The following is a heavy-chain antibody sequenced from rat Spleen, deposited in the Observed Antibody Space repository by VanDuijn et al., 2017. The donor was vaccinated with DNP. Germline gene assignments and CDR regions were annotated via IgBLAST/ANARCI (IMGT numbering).Heavy chain of an antibody. V-gene: IGHV5-22*01. CDR1: GFTFSAYY. Sequence: EVQLVESGGGLVQPGGSMKLSCAASGFTFSAYYMAWVRQAPAKGLEWVAYIGSPAYAPYYTDSVKGRFTISRDNAKNTLYLQMNSLRSEDMATYYCVRWNSGHFDYWGQGVMVPVSS. CDR2: IGSPAYAP. J-gene: IGHJ2*01. CDR3: VRWNSGHFDY. D-gene: IGHD4-3*01.